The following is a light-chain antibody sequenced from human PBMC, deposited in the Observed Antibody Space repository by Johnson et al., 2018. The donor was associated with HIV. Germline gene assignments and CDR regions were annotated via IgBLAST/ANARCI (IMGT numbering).Light chain of an antibody. CDR1: SSNIGNNY. CDR3: GTWDSGLGAVYV. V-gene: IGLV1-51*01. Sequence: QSVLTQPPSLSAAPGQTVTISCSGSSSNIGNNYVSWYQQLPGTAPKLLIYDNNKRPSGIPDRFSGSKSGTSATLGITGLQTGDEADYYCGTWDSGLGAVYVFGPGTKVTVL. CDR2: DNN. J-gene: IGLJ1*01.